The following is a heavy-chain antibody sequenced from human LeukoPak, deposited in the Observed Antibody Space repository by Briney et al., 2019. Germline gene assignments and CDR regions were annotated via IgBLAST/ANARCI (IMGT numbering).Heavy chain of an antibody. CDR2: IIPIFGTA. D-gene: IGHD1-7*01. Sequence: ASLKVSCKASGGTLSSYAISWVRQAPGQGLEWRGGIIPIFGTANYAQKFQGRVTITADEATSTAYMELSSLRSEDTAVYYCARGLGITGTKGEYWGQGTLVTVSS. J-gene: IGHJ4*02. CDR3: ARGLGITGTKGEY. CDR1: GGTLSSYA. V-gene: IGHV1-69*01.